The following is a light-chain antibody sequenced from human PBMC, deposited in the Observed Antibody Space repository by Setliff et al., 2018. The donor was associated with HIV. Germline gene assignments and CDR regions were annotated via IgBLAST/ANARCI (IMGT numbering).Light chain of an antibody. CDR3: QVWDSSSDHHV. CDR1: NIGSKS. V-gene: IGLV3-21*03. J-gene: IGLJ1*01. CDR2: DDN. Sequence: ELTQPPSVSVAPGKTARITCGGNNIGSKSVHWYQQKPGQAPVLVVYDDNDRPSGIPERFSGSNSGNTATLTISRVEAGDEADYYCQVWDSSSDHHVFGTGTKV.